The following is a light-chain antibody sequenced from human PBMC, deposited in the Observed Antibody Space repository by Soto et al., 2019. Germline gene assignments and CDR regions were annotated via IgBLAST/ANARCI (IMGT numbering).Light chain of an antibody. CDR2: DAS. V-gene: IGKV1-5*01. CDR1: QNIGGW. J-gene: IGKJ1*01. Sequence: IQMTQSPSTLSASVGDRVTITCRASQNIGGWLAWYQQKPGKAPKLLIYDASSLESGVPSRFSGSASGTEFTLTIRSLQPDDVATYYCQQYNTYWTFGQGTKV. CDR3: QQYNTYWT.